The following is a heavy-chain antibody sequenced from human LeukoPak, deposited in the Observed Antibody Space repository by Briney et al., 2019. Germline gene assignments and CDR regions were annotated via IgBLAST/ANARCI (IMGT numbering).Heavy chain of an antibody. CDR3: ARDVAGPMRVGSYDY. D-gene: IGHD2-15*01. V-gene: IGHV1-69*05. Sequence: GASVKVSCKASGGTFSSYAISWVRQAPGQGLEWMGRIIPIFGTANYAQKFQGRVTITTDESTSTAYMELSSLRSEDTAVYYCARDVAGPMRVGSYDYWGQGTLVTVSS. CDR1: GGTFSSYA. J-gene: IGHJ4*02. CDR2: IIPIFGTA.